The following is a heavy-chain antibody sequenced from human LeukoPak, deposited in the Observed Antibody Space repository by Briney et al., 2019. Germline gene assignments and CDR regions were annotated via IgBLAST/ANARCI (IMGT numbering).Heavy chain of an antibody. D-gene: IGHD2-2*01. Sequence: SVKVSCKASGGTFTSYAISWVRQAPGQGLEWMGRIIPILGIANYAQKFQGRVTMTRDMSTSTVYMELSSLRSEDTAVYYCASGYCSSTSCYSAFDYWGQGTLVTVSS. V-gene: IGHV1-69*04. CDR1: GGTFTSYA. CDR2: IIPILGIA. CDR3: ASGYCSSTSCYSAFDY. J-gene: IGHJ4*02.